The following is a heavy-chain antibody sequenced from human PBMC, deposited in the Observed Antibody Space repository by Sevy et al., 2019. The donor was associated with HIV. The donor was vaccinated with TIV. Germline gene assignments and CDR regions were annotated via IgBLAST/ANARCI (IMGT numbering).Heavy chain of an antibody. D-gene: IGHD3-10*01. Sequence: GGSLRLSCAASGFTVSSNYMSWVRQAPGKGLEWVSVIYSGGSTYYADSVKGRFTISRDNSKNTLYLQMNSLRAEDTAVYYCATHGLVWHVDLSDAFDIWGQGTMVTDSS. CDR1: GFTVSSNY. CDR2: IYSGGST. CDR3: ATHGLVWHVDLSDAFDI. J-gene: IGHJ3*02. V-gene: IGHV3-53*01.